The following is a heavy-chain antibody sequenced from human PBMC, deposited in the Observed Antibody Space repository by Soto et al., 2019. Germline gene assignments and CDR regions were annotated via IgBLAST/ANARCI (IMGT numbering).Heavy chain of an antibody. V-gene: IGHV1-18*04. CDR3: ARDLPYYDILTGYAYYYYGMDV. CDR2: ISAYNGST. Sequence: ASVKVSCKASGYTFTSYGISWVRQAPGQGLEWMGWISAYNGSTNYAQKLQGRVTMTTDTSTSTAYMELRSLRSDDTAVYYCARDLPYYDILTGYAYYYYGMDVWGQGTTVTVSS. CDR1: GYTFTSYG. D-gene: IGHD3-9*01. J-gene: IGHJ6*02.